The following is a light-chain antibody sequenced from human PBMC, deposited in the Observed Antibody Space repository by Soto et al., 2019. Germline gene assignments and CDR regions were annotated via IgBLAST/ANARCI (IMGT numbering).Light chain of an antibody. CDR3: QQYYSTPWT. CDR2: WAS. Sequence: DIVMTQSPDSLAVSLGERATINCKSSQSVLYSSNNKNYLAWYQQKPGQPPELLIYWASTRESGVPDRFSGSGSGTDFTLTISGLQAEDVAVYYCQQYYSTPWTFGQGTKVEIK. CDR1: QSVLYSSNNKNY. V-gene: IGKV4-1*01. J-gene: IGKJ1*01.